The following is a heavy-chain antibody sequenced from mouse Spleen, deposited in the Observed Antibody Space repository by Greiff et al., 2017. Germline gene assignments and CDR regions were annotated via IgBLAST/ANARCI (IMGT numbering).Heavy chain of an antibody. CDR1: GFTFTDYY. D-gene: IGHD2-1*01. J-gene: IGHJ4*01. CDR2: IRNKANGYTT. V-gene: IGHV7-3*02. CDR3: ARDLYGNYGSMDY. Sequence: EVQRVESGGGLVQPGGSLRLSCATSGFTFTDYYMSWVRQPPGKALEWLGFIRNKANGYTTEYSASVKGRFTISRDNSQSILYLQMNTLRAEDSATYYCARDLYGNYGSMDYWGQGTSVTVSS.